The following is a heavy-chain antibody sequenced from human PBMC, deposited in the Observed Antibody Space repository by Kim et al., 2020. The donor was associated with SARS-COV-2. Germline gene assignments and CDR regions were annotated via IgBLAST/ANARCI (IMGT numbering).Heavy chain of an antibody. D-gene: IGHD5-12*01. CDR2: I. Sequence: IDHAPPVKGRFTISRDDSKTTLYLQMNGLTTEDTAVYYCTTAGIGATVDYWGQGTLVTVSS. J-gene: IGHJ4*02. V-gene: IGHV3-15*01. CDR3: TTAGIGATVDY.